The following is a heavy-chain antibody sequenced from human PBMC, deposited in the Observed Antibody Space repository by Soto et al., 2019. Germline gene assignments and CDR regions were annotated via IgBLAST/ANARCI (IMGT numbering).Heavy chain of an antibody. Sequence: SVKVSCKASGGTFSSYAISWVRQAPGQGLEWMGGIIPIFGTANYAQKFQGRVTITADESTSTAYMELSSLRSEDTAVYYCARDGRGYSYGPTYYGMDVWGQGTTVTVSS. J-gene: IGHJ6*02. CDR2: IIPIFGTA. CDR1: GGTFSSYA. V-gene: IGHV1-69*13. CDR3: ARDGRGYSYGPTYYGMDV. D-gene: IGHD5-18*01.